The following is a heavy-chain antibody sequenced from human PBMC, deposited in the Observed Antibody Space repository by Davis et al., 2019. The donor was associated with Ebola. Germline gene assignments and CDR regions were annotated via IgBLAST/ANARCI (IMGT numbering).Heavy chain of an antibody. V-gene: IGHV4-39*01. CDR3: ARSSRDIPNWFDP. Sequence: MPGGSLRLSCTVSGGSISSSSYYWSWIRQPPGKGLEWIGSIYYSGSTYYNPSRKSRVTISVDTSKNQFSLKLSSVTAADTAVYYCARSSRDIPNWFDPWGQGTLVTVSS. J-gene: IGHJ5*02. CDR1: GGSISSSSYY. D-gene: IGHD3-9*01. CDR2: IYYSGST.